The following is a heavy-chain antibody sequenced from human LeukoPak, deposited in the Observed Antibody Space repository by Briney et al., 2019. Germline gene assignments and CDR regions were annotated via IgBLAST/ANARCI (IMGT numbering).Heavy chain of an antibody. Sequence: GGSLRLSCAASGFTFSSYGMSWVRHVPGEGLVWVSYISGDGSGTDSADSVKGRFTISRDNAKNTLYLQMNSLRAEDTAVYYCARVIRGYSYAIDYWGQGTLVTVSS. CDR1: GFTFSSYG. D-gene: IGHD5-18*01. CDR3: ARVIRGYSYAIDY. V-gene: IGHV3-74*01. CDR2: ISGDGSGT. J-gene: IGHJ4*02.